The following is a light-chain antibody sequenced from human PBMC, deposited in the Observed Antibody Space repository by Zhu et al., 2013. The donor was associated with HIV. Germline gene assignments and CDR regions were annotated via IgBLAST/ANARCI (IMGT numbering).Light chain of an antibody. CDR2: GAS. CDR3: QQYGSSPLT. CDR1: QSVSSSH. V-gene: IGKV3-20*01. J-gene: IGKJ5*01. Sequence: EIVMTQSPATLSVSPGERATLSCRASQSVSSSHLAWYQQKPGQAPRLLIYGASSRATGIPDRFSGSESGTDFTLTINRLEPEDFAVYYCQQYGSSPLTFGQGTRLDIK.